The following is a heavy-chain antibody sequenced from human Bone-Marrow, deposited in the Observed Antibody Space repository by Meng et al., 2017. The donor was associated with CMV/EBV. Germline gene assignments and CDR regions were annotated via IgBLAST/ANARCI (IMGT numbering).Heavy chain of an antibody. CDR1: GFTFSSYA. V-gene: IGHV3-23*03. D-gene: IGHD2-2*01. CDR2: IYSGGSDT. J-gene: IGHJ6*02. Sequence: GESLKISCVASGFTFSSYAMTWVRQAPGKGLEWVSLIYSGGSDTFYADSVKGRFTISRDNSKDMLYLQMNSLRAEDTAVYFCVKRLYCGSTTCSKAMDVWGQGTTVTVSS. CDR3: VKRLYCGSTTCSKAMDV.